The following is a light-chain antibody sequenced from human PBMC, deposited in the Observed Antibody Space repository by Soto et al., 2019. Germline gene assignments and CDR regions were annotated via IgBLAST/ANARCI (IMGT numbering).Light chain of an antibody. V-gene: IGKV3-20*01. CDR1: QSVSSNY. CDR2: GAS. CDR3: QQVGSSPIT. Sequence: EIVLTQSPGTLSLSPGERATLSCRASQSVSSNYLAWYQQKPGQAPRLLIYGASTRAAGVPDRFGGSGSGTDFTLTINRVEPEDCAVYFCQQVGSSPITFGQGTRLEIK. J-gene: IGKJ5*01.